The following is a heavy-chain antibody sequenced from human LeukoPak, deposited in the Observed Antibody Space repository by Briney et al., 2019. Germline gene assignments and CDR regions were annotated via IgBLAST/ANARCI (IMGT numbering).Heavy chain of an antibody. V-gene: IGHV4-34*01. J-gene: IGHJ3*02. CDR2: INHSGST. CDR1: GGSFSGYY. D-gene: IGHD3-22*01. Sequence: SETLSLTCAVYGGSFSGYYWSWIRQPPGKGLEWIGEINHSGSTNYNPSLKSRVTISVDTSKNQFSLKLSSVTAADTAVYYCARVRGPYYYDSSGHRPTTFDIWGQGTMVTVSS. CDR3: ARVRGPYYYDSSGHRPTTFDI.